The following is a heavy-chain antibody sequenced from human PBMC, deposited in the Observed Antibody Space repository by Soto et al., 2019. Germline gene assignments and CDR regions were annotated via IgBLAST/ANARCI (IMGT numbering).Heavy chain of an antibody. CDR2: INHSGST. D-gene: IGHD5-18*01. CDR3: ARLYRIQLWLDYYYYYGMDV. CDR1: GGSFSGYY. J-gene: IGHJ6*02. Sequence: QVQLQQWGAGLLKPSETLSLTCAVYGGSFSGYYWSWIRQPPGKGLEWIGEINHSGSTNYNPSLKSRVTISVDTSKNQVSLKLSSVTAADTAVYYCARLYRIQLWLDYYYYYGMDVWGQGTTVTVSS. V-gene: IGHV4-34*01.